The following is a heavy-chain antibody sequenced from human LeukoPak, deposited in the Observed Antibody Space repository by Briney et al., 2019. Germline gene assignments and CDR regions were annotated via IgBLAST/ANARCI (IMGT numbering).Heavy chain of an antibody. CDR2: INHSGST. D-gene: IGHD3-10*01. CDR1: GGSFSGYY. V-gene: IGHV4-34*01. J-gene: IGHJ4*02. Sequence: PSETLSLTCAVYGGSFSGYYWSWIRQPPGKGLEWIGEINHSGSTNYNPSLKSRVTMSVDTSKNQFSLKLSSVTAADTAVYYCARDGVWFGELTYWGQGTLVTVSS. CDR3: ARDGVWFGELTY.